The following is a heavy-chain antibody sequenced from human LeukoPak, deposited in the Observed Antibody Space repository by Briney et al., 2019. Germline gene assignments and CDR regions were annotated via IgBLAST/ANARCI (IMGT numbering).Heavy chain of an antibody. J-gene: IGHJ4*02. CDR3: ARGLDIVVVPAAIPPFWD. Sequence: SGGSLRLSCAASGFTFSSYSMNWVRQAPGKGLEWVSYISSSSSTIYYADSVKGRFTISRDNAKNSLYLQMNSLRAEDTAVYYCARGLDIVVVPAAIPPFWDWGQGTLVTVSS. D-gene: IGHD2-2*03. CDR2: ISSSSSTI. V-gene: IGHV3-48*01. CDR1: GFTFSSYS.